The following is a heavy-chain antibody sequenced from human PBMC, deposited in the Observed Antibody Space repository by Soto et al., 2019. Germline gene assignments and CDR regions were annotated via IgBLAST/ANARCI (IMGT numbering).Heavy chain of an antibody. CDR3: ARGRKYYDFWSGYSHPRYYFNY. CDR2: INHSGRT. J-gene: IGHJ4*02. V-gene: IGHV4-34*01. D-gene: IGHD3-3*01. CDR1: GGSFSGYC. Sequence: SETLSLTCAVYGGSFSGYCWSWIRQPPGKGLEWIGEINHSGRTNYNPSLKSRVTISVDTSKSQFSLKLSSVTAADTAVYYCARGRKYYDFWSGYSHPRYYFNYWGQGTLVTVS.